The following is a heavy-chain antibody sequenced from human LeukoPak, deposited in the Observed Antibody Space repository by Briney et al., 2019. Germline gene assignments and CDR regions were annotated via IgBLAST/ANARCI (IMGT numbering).Heavy chain of an antibody. CDR2: IDSNGTT. Sequence: SETLSLTCTVSGDAISSGGYYWSWIRQPPGRGLEWIGYIDSNGTTYYNTSLKSRVSISVDTSKNQFSLNLNSVTAADTAVYYCAAPTAAGHDFWGQGALVTVSS. V-gene: IGHV4-31*03. J-gene: IGHJ4*02. CDR1: GDAISSGGYY. CDR3: AAPTAAGHDF. D-gene: IGHD6-13*01.